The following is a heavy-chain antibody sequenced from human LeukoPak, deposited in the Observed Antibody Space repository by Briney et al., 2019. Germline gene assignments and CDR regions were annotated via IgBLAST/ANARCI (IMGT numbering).Heavy chain of an antibody. D-gene: IGHD3-3*01. CDR3: ARDIGGRGYDFWSGYYYYYYMDV. V-gene: IGHV1-8*02. CDR1: GYTFTSNN. CDR2: TNPKSGNT. J-gene: IGHJ6*03. Sequence: ASVTVSFKASGYTFTSNNINWVRQAPGQGREWMGWTNPKSGNTDYAQKFQGRLTMTRDTSTNTAYMELSGLRSDDTAVYYCARDIGGRGYDFWSGYYYYYYMDVWGKGTTVTVSS.